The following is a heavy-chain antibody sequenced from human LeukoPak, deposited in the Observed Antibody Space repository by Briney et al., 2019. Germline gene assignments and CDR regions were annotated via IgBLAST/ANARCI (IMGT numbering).Heavy chain of an antibody. CDR1: GYTFYTYG. V-gene: IGHV1-8*03. Sequence: ASVKVSCKASGYTFYTYGISWVRQATGQGLEWMGWMNPNSGNTGYGQKFQGRVTITRNTSISTAYMELSSLRSEGTAVYYCARGGWFGEFPYYMDVWGKGTTVTVSS. D-gene: IGHD3-10*01. CDR3: ARGGWFGEFPYYMDV. J-gene: IGHJ6*03. CDR2: MNPNSGNT.